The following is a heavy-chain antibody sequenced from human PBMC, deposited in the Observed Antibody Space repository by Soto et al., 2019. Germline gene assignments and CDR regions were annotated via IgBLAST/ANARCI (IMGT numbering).Heavy chain of an antibody. CDR2: IDPSDSYT. CDR3: ARLSQLVHDP. D-gene: IGHD6-13*01. Sequence: QVPGKGLEWMGRIDPSDSYTSYSPSIQGHVTISADKSISTAFLQWSSLKASDTAMYYCARLSQLVHDPWGQGTLVTVSS. J-gene: IGHJ5*02. V-gene: IGHV5-10-1*01.